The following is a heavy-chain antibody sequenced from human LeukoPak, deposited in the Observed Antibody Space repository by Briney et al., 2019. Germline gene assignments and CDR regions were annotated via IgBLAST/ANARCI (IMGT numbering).Heavy chain of an antibody. CDR1: VYTFTSYG. D-gene: IGHD5-24*01. CDR2: ISAYNGNT. J-gene: IGHJ4*02. CDR3: AREDQEMATRY. V-gene: IGHV1-18*01. Sequence: WASVTDSFKSSVYTFTSYGISWVRQARGQGLAWMGWISAYNGNTNYAQKLQGRVTMTTDTSTSTAYMELRSLRSDDTAVYYCAREDQEMATRYWGQGTLVTVSS.